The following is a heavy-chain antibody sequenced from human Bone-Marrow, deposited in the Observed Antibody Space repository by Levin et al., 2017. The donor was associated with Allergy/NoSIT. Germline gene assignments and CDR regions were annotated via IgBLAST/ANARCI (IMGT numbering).Heavy chain of an antibody. CDR1: GASIRSGAYY. Sequence: LRLSCTVSGASIRSGAYYWSWVRQPPGQGLEWIGYIYYNGSTYFNPSLKSRVSISVDTSKNQFSLKLSSVTAADTADYYCARVLAGFDGSGMADDYWGRGSLVTVSS. V-gene: IGHV4-31*03. CDR3: ARVLAGFDGSGMADDY. J-gene: IGHJ4*02. D-gene: IGHD3-10*01. CDR2: IYYNGST.